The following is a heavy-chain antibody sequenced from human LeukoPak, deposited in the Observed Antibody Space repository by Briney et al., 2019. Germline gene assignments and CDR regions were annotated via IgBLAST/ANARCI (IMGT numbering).Heavy chain of an antibody. CDR3: ARDSRDGYNLPDY. V-gene: IGHV1-69*13. CDR1: GGTFSSYA. J-gene: IGHJ4*02. Sequence: TVKVSCKASGGTFSSYAISWVRQAPGQGLEWMGGIIPIFGTANYAQKFQGRVTITADESTSTAYMELSSLRSEDTAVYYCARDSRDGYNLPDYWGQGTLVTVSS. CDR2: IIPIFGTA. D-gene: IGHD5-24*01.